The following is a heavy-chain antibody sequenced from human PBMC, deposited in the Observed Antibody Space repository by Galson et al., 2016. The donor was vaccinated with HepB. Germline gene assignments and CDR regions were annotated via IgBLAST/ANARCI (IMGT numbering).Heavy chain of an antibody. J-gene: IGHJ4*02. CDR1: GYVFSSYW. CDR2: FYPGDSEI. V-gene: IGHV5-51*01. CDR3: ARLVSSRSPYGC. Sequence: QSGAEVKKPGESLKISCKGEGYVFSSYWIAWVRQTPDKGLEWMGLFYPGDSEIRYSPSFQGQVTFSADKSINTAYMQWSSLKASDTAIYYCARLVSSRSPYGCWGQGTRVTVSA. D-gene: IGHD3-10*01.